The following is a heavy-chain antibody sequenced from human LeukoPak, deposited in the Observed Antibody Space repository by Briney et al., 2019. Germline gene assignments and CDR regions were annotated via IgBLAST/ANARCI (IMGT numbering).Heavy chain of an antibody. V-gene: IGHV1-69*13. Sequence: ASVKVSCKASGGTFSSYAISWVRQAPGQGLEWMGGIIPIFGTANYAQTFQGRVTITADESTSTAYMELSSLRSEDKAVYYCAGNGYSGSYRASAFDIWGQGTMVTVSS. CDR2: IIPIFGTA. D-gene: IGHD1-26*01. CDR3: AGNGYSGSYRASAFDI. CDR1: GGTFSSYA. J-gene: IGHJ3*02.